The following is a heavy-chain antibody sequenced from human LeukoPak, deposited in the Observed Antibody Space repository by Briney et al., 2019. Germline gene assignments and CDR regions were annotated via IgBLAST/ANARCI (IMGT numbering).Heavy chain of an antibody. CDR3: SRDWDAHNLPTNY. CDR2: ITAYNGNT. Sequence: ASVKVSCKASGYTFTSYGISWVRQAPGQGLEWMGWITAYNGNTNYPQKFQGRVTMTTDTSTSTVYMELRSLSPDDTAVYYCSRDWDAHNLPTNYWGQGTLVTVSS. J-gene: IGHJ4*02. D-gene: IGHD1-1*01. V-gene: IGHV1-18*01. CDR1: GYTFTSYG.